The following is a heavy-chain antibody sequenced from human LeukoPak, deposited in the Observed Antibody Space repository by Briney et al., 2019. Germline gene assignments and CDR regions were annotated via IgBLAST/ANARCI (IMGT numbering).Heavy chain of an antibody. CDR2: IYYSGST. CDR1: GGSISSYY. J-gene: IGHJ3*02. V-gene: IGHV4-59*12. D-gene: IGHD2-2*01. Sequence: SETLSLTCTVSGGSISSYYWSWIRQPPGKGLEWIGYIYYSGSTNYNSYLKSRVTISVDRSKNQFSLNLNSVTAADTAVYYCARYGLLGLSEINAFDIWGQGTMVTVSS. CDR3: ARYGLLGLSEINAFDI.